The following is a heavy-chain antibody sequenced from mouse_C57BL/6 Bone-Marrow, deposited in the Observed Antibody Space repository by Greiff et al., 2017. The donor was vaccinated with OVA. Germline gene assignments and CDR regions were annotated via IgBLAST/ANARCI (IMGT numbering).Heavy chain of an antibody. D-gene: IGHD2-2*01. Sequence: EVQLVESGGGLLRPGGSLNLSCPASEFTFISFAMSWGSQTPEKRLEWVATSSDGGNYTYNPDKVKGRFTISRDNAKNNLYLQMSHLKSEDTAMYYCAREWLPAYWGQGTLVTVSA. V-gene: IGHV5-4*01. J-gene: IGHJ3*01. CDR1: EFTFISFA. CDR3: AREWLPAY. CDR2: SSDGGNYT.